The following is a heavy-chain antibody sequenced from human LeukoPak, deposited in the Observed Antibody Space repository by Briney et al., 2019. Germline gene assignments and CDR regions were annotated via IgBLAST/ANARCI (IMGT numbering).Heavy chain of an antibody. D-gene: IGHD2-2*01. CDR3: ARADQGPLDY. CDR1: GFTFSSYE. CDR2: ISSSGSTI. J-gene: IGHJ4*02. V-gene: IGHV3-48*03. Sequence: GSLRLSCAASGFTFSSYEMNWVRQAPGKGLEWVSYISSSGSTIYYADSVKGRFTISRDNARNTVYLHMNSLRAEDMAVFYCARADQGPLDYWGQGTLVTVSS.